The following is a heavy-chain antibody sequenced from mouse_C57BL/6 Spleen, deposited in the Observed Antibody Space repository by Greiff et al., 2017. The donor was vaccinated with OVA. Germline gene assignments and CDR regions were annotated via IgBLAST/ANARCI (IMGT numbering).Heavy chain of an antibody. CDR1: GYTFTSYW. V-gene: IGHV1-5*01. CDR2: IYPGNSDT. D-gene: IGHD4-1*01. Sequence: VQLQQSGTVLARPGASVKMSCKTSGYTFTSYWMHWVNQRPGQGLEWIGAIYPGNSDTSYNQKFKGKAKLTAVTSASTAYMELSSLTNEDSAVYYCTREGLTGTRYFDVWGTGTTVTVSS. J-gene: IGHJ1*03. CDR3: TREGLTGTRYFDV.